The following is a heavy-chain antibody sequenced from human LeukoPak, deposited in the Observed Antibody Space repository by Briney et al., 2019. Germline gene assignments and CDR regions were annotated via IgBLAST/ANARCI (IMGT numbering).Heavy chain of an antibody. V-gene: IGHV4-59*01. J-gene: IGHJ4*02. Sequence: SETLSLTCTVSGGSISSYYWSWIRQPPGKGLEWIGYIYYSGSTNYNPSLKSRVTISVDTSKNQFSLKLSSVTAADTAVYYCARANPQVARYLDYWGQGTLVTVSS. CDR2: IYYSGST. CDR1: GGSISSYY. D-gene: IGHD1-14*01. CDR3: ARANPQVARYLDY.